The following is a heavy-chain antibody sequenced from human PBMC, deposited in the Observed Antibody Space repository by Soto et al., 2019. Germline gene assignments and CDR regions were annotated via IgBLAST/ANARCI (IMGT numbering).Heavy chain of an antibody. Sequence: GGSLRLSCAASGFIFNTYAMSWVRQAPGKGLEWVSTISGSGGSTYYADSVKGRFTISRDNSKNTLNLQVSSLRAEDTAVYYCAKEGYNWNYGDYYSHMDVWGQGTTVTVSS. CDR3: AKEGYNWNYGDYYSHMDV. CDR2: ISGSGGST. J-gene: IGHJ6*03. D-gene: IGHD1-7*01. V-gene: IGHV3-23*01. CDR1: GFIFNTYA.